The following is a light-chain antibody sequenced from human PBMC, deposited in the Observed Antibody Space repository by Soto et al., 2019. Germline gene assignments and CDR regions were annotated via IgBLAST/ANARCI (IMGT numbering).Light chain of an antibody. Sequence: EIVLTQSPATLSLSPGERATLSCRASQSVSSYLAWYQQKPGQAPRLLISDASNRATGIPDRSTGSGSGTDFTLTISSLESEDFAVYFCQQYGDRPRTFGQGTKVDIK. CDR1: QSVSSY. CDR2: DAS. V-gene: IGKV3-11*01. J-gene: IGKJ1*01. CDR3: QQYGDRPRT.